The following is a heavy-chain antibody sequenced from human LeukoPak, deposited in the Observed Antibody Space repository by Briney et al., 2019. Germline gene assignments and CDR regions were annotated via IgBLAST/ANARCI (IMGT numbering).Heavy chain of an antibody. CDR3: ARGTYYYDSSGYPGAFDI. D-gene: IGHD3-22*01. V-gene: IGHV4-34*01. CDR1: GFIFTNYF. Sequence: GSLRFSCAASGFIFTNYFMSWVRQPPGKGLEWIGEINHSGSTNYNPSLKSRVTISVDTSKNQFSLKLSSVTAADTAVYYCARGTYYYDSSGYPGAFDIWGQGTMVTVSS. J-gene: IGHJ3*02. CDR2: INHSGST.